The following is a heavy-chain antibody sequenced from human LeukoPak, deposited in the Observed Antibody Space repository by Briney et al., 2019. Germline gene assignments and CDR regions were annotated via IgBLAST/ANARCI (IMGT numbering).Heavy chain of an antibody. CDR2: IYYSGAT. D-gene: IGHD3-10*01. V-gene: IGHV4-30-4*01. J-gene: IGHJ5*02. CDR3: ARSSGYYGSGSYVDP. Sequence: SETLSLTCTVSGGSISSGDYYWTWIRQPPGKGLEWIGYIYYSGATYYNPSLKSRVTISVDTSKNQFSLKLSSVTAADTAVYYCARSSGYYGSGSYVDPWGQGTLVTVSS. CDR1: GGSISSGDYY.